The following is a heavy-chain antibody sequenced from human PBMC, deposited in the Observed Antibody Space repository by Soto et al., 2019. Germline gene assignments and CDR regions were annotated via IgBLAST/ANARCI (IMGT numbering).Heavy chain of an antibody. D-gene: IGHD3-10*01. Sequence: LRLSCAVSGFTFSTYAMSWVRQAPGKGLEWVSAISGSGSSRYYADSAKGRFTISRDNSKNTLFLQLNSLRAEDTAVYYCAKELLRLGESLERYFDYWGQGTLVTVSS. CDR2: ISGSGSSR. J-gene: IGHJ4*02. CDR1: GFTFSTYA. CDR3: AKELLRLGESLERYFDY. V-gene: IGHV3-23*01.